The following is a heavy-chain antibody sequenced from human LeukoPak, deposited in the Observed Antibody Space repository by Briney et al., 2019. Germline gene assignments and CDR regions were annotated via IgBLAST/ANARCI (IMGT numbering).Heavy chain of an antibody. CDR2: IYYSGST. CDR1: GGSISSSSYY. V-gene: IGHV4-39*01. Sequence: PSETLSLTCTVSGGSISSSSYYWGWIRQPPGKGLEWIGTIYYSGSTYYHPSLKSRLTISVDTSKNQFSLKLSSVTAADTAVYYCARPVRGPWGQGTLVTVSS. J-gene: IGHJ5*02. CDR3: ARPVRGP.